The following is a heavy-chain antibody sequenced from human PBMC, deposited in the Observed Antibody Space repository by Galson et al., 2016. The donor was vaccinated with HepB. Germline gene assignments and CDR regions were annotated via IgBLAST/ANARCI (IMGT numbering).Heavy chain of an antibody. Sequence: SLRLSCAASGFTFSNYAMAWVRQAPGKGLEWVSAINSDAYYTYYADSVKGRFTVSRDDSRDTLYLQMNSLRAEDTAVYYCAKRVTAFSGNFDYWGQGTLVTASS. V-gene: IGHV3-23*01. CDR3: AKRVTAFSGNFDY. J-gene: IGHJ4*02. CDR1: GFTFSNYA. CDR2: INSDAYYT. D-gene: IGHD2-21*02.